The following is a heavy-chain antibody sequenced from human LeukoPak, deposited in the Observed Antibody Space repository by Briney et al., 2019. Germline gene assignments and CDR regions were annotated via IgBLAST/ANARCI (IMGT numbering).Heavy chain of an antibody. V-gene: IGHV3-23*01. CDR2: ISGSGGST. J-gene: IGHJ4*02. Sequence: GGSLRLSCAASGFTFSSYAMSWVRQAPGKGLDWFSAISGSGGSTYYADSVKGRFTISRDNSKNTLYLQMNGLRAEDTAVYFCKQKTAYDILTGPYDYWGQGTLVTVSS. D-gene: IGHD3-9*01. CDR1: GFTFSSYA. CDR3: KQKTAYDILTGPYDY.